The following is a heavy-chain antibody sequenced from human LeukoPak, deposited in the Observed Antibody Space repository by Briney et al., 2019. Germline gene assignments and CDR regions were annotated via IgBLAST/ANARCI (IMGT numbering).Heavy chain of an antibody. CDR2: ISTSGSST. CDR1: GFIFSSYA. D-gene: IGHD1-26*01. J-gene: IGHJ4*02. CDR3: SKTSKLGPTEIDF. V-gene: IGHV3-23*01. Sequence: GGSLRLSCAASGFIFSSYAMSWVRQAPGKGLEWVSAISTSGSSTDYADSVQGRFTISRDNSKRTLYLQMNSLRAEDTAIYYCSKTSKLGPTEIDFWGQGALVTVSS.